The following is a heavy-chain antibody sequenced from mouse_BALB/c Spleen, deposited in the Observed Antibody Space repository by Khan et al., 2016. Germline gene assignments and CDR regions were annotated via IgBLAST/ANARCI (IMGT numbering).Heavy chain of an antibody. CDR1: GYTFTDYN. D-gene: IGHD4-1*01. CDR3: ASANCDRYFDY. V-gene: IGHV1S29*02. CDR2: IYPYNGGT. J-gene: IGHJ2*01. Sequence: EVELVESGPELVKPGASVKISCKASGYTFTDYNMHWVKQSHGKSLEWIGYIYPYNGGTGYNQKFKSKATLTVDNSSSTAYMELRSLTSEDSACYYCASANCDRYFDYWGQGTTLTVSS.